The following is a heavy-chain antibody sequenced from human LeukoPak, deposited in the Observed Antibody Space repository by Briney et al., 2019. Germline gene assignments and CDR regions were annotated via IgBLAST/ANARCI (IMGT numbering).Heavy chain of an antibody. CDR2: FDPEDGET. D-gene: IGHD2-15*01. J-gene: IGHJ4*02. CDR1: GYTLTELS. V-gene: IGHV1-24*01. CDR3: ARDIRRYCSGGSCSLGY. Sequence: ASVKVSCKVSGYTLTELSMHWVRQAPGKGLEWMGGFDPEDGETIYAQKFQGRVTMTEDTSTDTAYMELSSLRSEDTAVYYCARDIRRYCSGGSCSLGYWGQGTLVTVSS.